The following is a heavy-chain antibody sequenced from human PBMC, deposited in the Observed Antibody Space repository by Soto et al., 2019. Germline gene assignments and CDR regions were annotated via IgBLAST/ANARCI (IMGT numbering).Heavy chain of an antibody. Sequence: GGSLRLSCAASGFTVSSNYMSWVRQAPGKGLEWVSVIYSGGSTYYADSVKGRFTISRDNSKNTLYLQMNSLRAEDTAVYYCARTGNDYIWATGWFDPWGQGTLVTVSS. V-gene: IGHV3-66*01. CDR2: IYSGGST. D-gene: IGHD3-16*01. CDR3: ARTGNDYIWATGWFDP. J-gene: IGHJ5*02. CDR1: GFTVSSNY.